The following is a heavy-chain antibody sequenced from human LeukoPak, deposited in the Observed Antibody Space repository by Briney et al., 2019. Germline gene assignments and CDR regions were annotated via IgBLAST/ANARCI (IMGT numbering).Heavy chain of an antibody. V-gene: IGHV3-30-3*01. J-gene: IGHJ4*02. CDR3: ASGPTVFDY. CDR2: ISYDGSNK. CDR1: GFTFSSYA. Sequence: PGGSLRLPCAASGFTFSSYAMHWVRQAPGKGLEWVAVISYDGSNKYYADSVKGRFTISRDNSKNTLYLQMNSLRAEDTAVYYCASGPTVFDYWGQGTLVTVSS.